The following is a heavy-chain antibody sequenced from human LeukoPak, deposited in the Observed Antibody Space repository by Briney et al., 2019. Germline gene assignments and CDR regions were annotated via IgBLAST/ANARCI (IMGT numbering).Heavy chain of an antibody. D-gene: IGHD1-1*01. V-gene: IGHV3-73*01. CDR3: TRQGGDWNVY. CDR1: GFTFSGSA. Sequence: GGSLRLPCAASGFTFSGSAMHWVRQASGKGLEWVGRIRSKANSYATAYAASVKGRFTISRDDSKNTAYLQMNSLKTEDTAVYYCTRQGGDWNVYWGQGTLVTVSS. J-gene: IGHJ4*02. CDR2: IRSKANSYAT.